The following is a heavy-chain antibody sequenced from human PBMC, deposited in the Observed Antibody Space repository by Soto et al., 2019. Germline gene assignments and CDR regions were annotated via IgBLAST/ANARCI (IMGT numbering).Heavy chain of an antibody. CDR3: ARLLTSIFGVVIYYFDY. J-gene: IGHJ4*02. D-gene: IGHD3-3*01. Sequence: QLQLQESGPGLVKPSETLSLTCTVSGGSISSSSYYWGWIRQPPGKGLEWIGSIYYSGSTYYNPSLKSRVTISVDTSKNQFSLKLSSVTAADTAVYYCARLLTSIFGVVIYYFDYWGQGTLVTVSS. CDR1: GGSISSSSYY. V-gene: IGHV4-39*01. CDR2: IYYSGST.